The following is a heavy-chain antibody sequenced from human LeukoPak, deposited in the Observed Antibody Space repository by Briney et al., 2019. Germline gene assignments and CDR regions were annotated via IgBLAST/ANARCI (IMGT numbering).Heavy chain of an antibody. CDR1: GGSISSYY. V-gene: IGHV4-59*01. CDR3: ARETGTAWNWFDP. Sequence: PSETLSLTCTVSGGSISSYYWSWIRQPPGKGLEWIGYIYYSGSTNYNPSLKSRVTISVDTSKNQFSLKLSSVTAADTAVYYCARETGTAWNWFDPWGQGTLVTVSS. D-gene: IGHD1-1*01. J-gene: IGHJ5*02. CDR2: IYYSGST.